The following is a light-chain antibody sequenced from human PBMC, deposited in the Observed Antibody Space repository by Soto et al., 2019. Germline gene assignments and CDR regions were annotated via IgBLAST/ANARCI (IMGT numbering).Light chain of an antibody. J-gene: IGKJ1*01. CDR1: QSISSH. CDR2: AAS. CDR3: QQNYSTPRT. Sequence: DIQMTQSPSSLSASVGDRVTITCRASQSISSHLIWYQQKSGRAPNPLIYAASTLRSGVPSRFSGSGSGTDFILTISTLQPEYFATYYCQQNYSTPRTFGQGTQVEIK. V-gene: IGKV1-39*01.